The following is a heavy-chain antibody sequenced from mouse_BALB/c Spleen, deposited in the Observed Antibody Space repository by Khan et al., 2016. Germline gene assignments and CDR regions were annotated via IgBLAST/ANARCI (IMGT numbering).Heavy chain of an antibody. CDR3: ARYCYYYGSGRYFDV. Sequence: QIQLVQSGPELKKPGKTVKISCKASGYTFTNYGMNWVKQAPGKGLKWMGWINTYSGESTYADDFKGRFAFSLETSANTAYLQINNLKNEDTATYFCARYCYYYGSGRYFDVWGAGTTVTVSS. CDR2: INTYSGES. D-gene: IGHD1-1*01. CDR1: GYTFTNYG. V-gene: IGHV9-3-1*01. J-gene: IGHJ1*01.